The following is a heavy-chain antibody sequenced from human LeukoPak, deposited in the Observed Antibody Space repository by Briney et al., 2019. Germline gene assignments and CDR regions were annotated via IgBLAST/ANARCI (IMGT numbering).Heavy chain of an antibody. D-gene: IGHD3-10*01. CDR2: IYTSGST. Sequence: PSETLSLTCSVSGGSISSGSYYWSWIRQPAGKGLEWIGRIYTSGSTNYNPSLKSRVTMSVDTSKNQFSLKLSSVTAADTAVYYCARDCSAAYYYGSGYNWFDPWGQGTLVTVSS. J-gene: IGHJ5*02. CDR3: ARDCSAAYYYGSGYNWFDP. V-gene: IGHV4-61*02. CDR1: GGSISSGSYY.